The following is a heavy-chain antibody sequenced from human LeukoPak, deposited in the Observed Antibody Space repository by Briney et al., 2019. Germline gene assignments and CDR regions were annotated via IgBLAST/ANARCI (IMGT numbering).Heavy chain of an antibody. CDR3: ARPGTYSSSWYYFGY. V-gene: IGHV3-66*04. CDR2: IYSGGST. J-gene: IGHJ4*02. Sequence: GGSLRLSCAASGFTVSSNYMSWVRQAPGKGLEWVSVIYSGGSTYYADSVKGRFTISRDNSKNTLYLQMNSLRAEDTAVYYCARPGTYSSSWYYFGYWGQGTLVTVSS. D-gene: IGHD6-13*01. CDR1: GFTVSSNY.